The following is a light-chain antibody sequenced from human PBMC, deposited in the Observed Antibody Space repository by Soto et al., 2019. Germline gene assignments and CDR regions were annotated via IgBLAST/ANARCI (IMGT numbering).Light chain of an antibody. J-gene: IGLJ1*01. V-gene: IGLV1-40*01. CDR1: SSNLGAGYD. Sequence: QSVVTQPPSVSGAPGQRVTISCTGSSSNLGAGYDVHWYQLLPGTAPKLLIYGNRNRPSGVPDRFSGSKSGTSASLAITGLQAEDEADYYCQSYDNSLGVCYVFGTGTKVTVL. CDR3: QSYDNSLGVCYV. CDR2: GNR.